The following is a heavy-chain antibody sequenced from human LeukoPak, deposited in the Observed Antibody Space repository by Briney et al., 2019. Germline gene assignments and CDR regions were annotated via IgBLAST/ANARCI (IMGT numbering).Heavy chain of an antibody. Sequence: SVKVSCKASGGTFNTYAIIWVRQAPGQELEWMGGIIPIFDTTNYAQKFQGRVTITADESTSTAYMELSGLRSEDTAVYYCARGLDTGIVRDAFDIWGQGSMVTVSS. CDR1: GGTFNTYA. CDR3: ARGLDTGIVRDAFDI. CDR2: IIPIFDTT. D-gene: IGHD1-26*01. J-gene: IGHJ3*02. V-gene: IGHV1-69*13.